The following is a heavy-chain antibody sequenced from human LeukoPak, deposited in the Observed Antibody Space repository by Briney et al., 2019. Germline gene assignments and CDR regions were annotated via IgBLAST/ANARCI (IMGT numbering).Heavy chain of an antibody. J-gene: IGHJ6*02. CDR2: INTNTGNP. V-gene: IGHV7-4-1*02. Sequence: GASVKVSCTASGYTFTSYAMNWVRQAPGQGLEWMGWINTNTGNPTYAQGFTGRFVFSLDTSVSTAYLQISSLKAEDTAVYYCARDFDYGDYYYGMDVWGQGTTVTVSS. D-gene: IGHD4-17*01. CDR3: ARDFDYGDYYYGMDV. CDR1: GYTFTSYA.